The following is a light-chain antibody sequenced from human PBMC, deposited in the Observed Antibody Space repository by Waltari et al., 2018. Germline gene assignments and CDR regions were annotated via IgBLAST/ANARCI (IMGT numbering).Light chain of an antibody. CDR2: EVI. CDR1: QCVSTY. J-gene: IGKJ2*01. CDR3: QQLYNWPRGA. V-gene: IGKV3-11*01. Sequence: EIVLIQSPATLFLSPGDIATLSCRASQCVSTYLAWYNQKPGQAPRLLNYEVIRRATGIPARFGGNGSGTDFTLTISSLEPEDFAVYYCQQLYNWPRGAFGQGTKLE.